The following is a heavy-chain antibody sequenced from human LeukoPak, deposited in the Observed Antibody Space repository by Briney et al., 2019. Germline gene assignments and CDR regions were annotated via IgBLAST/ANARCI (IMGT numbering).Heavy chain of an antibody. CDR3: ARLQYSSAWGDYFDY. Sequence: GESLKISCKGSGYRFTRYWIGWVRQMPGKGLEWMGIIYPGDSDTRYSPSFQGQVTISADKSISTAYLQWSSLKASDTAIYYCARLQYSSAWGDYFDYWGQGTLVTVSS. CDR2: IYPGDSDT. J-gene: IGHJ4*02. V-gene: IGHV5-51*01. D-gene: IGHD6-19*01. CDR1: GYRFTRYW.